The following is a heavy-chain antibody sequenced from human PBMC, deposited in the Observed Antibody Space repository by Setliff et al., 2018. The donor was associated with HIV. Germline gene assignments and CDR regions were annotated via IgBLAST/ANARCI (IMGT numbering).Heavy chain of an antibody. D-gene: IGHD3-22*01. CDR3: ARAREFFHARTGYYSDHSYYYMDV. Sequence: SETLSLTCTVSGGSISSYYGSWIRQSAGKGLEWIGRIYAIGSTHYNPSLKSRVTMPVDTSKNQFSMKLASVTAADTAVYYCARAREFFHARTGYYSDHSYYYMDVWGKGTTVTVSS. J-gene: IGHJ6*03. CDR1: GGSISSYY. V-gene: IGHV4-4*07. CDR2: IYAIGST.